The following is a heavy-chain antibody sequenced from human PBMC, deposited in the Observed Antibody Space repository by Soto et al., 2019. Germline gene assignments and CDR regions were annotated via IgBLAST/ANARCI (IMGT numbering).Heavy chain of an antibody. CDR2: IIPLFSMT. CDR1: GGTFKNHP. CDR3: ARHYYIGSGSYYPAYLDY. V-gene: IGHV1-69*18. Sequence: QVQLVQSGAEVKRPGSSVKVSCKASGGTFKNHPISWVRQAPGQGLEWMGRIIPLFSMTDYGQNSKGRVTITADESTSTAYMELSSLRSEDTAVYYCARHYYIGSGSYYPAYLDYWGQGTLVTVTS. D-gene: IGHD3-10*01. J-gene: IGHJ4*02.